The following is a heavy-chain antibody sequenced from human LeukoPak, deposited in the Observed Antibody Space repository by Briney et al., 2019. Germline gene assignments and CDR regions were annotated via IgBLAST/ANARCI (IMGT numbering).Heavy chain of an antibody. CDR3: ARAPMYDSSGYFIH. V-gene: IGHV1-18*01. Sequence: ASVKVSFKASGYTFTSYGISWVRQAPGQGLEWMGWISANNGNTNYAQKLQGRVTMTTDTSTSTAYMELRSLTSDDTAVYYCARAPMYDSSGYFIHWGQGARVTVSS. CDR1: GYTFTSYG. CDR2: ISANNGNT. J-gene: IGHJ4*02. D-gene: IGHD3-22*01.